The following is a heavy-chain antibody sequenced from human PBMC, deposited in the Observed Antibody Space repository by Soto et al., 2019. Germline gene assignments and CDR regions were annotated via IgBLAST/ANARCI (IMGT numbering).Heavy chain of an antibody. Sequence: EVQLVESGGGLVQPGGSLRLSCAASGFIVSSNYMNWVRQAPGKGLEWVSVIYSGGSTYYADSVKGRFTISRDNSKNTLYLQMNSLRAEDTAVYYCANFVGATYFDHWGQGTLVTVSS. CDR3: ANFVGATYFDH. D-gene: IGHD1-26*01. V-gene: IGHV3-66*01. J-gene: IGHJ4*02. CDR1: GFIVSSNY. CDR2: IYSGGST.